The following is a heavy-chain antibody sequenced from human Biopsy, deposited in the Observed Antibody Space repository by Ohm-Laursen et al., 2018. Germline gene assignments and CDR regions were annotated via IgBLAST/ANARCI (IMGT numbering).Heavy chain of an antibody. V-gene: IGHV3-30*18. CDR1: GFTFNNYG. CDR2: MSYDGTQK. CDR3: AKDYRDSRGIFGIVVVRPLDY. Sequence: SLRLSCSASGFTFNNYGMHWVRQAPGKGLEWVATMSYDGTQKYYGDSVKGRFTISRDNSKNTLYLQMNSLRAEDTAVYYCAKDYRDSRGIFGIVVVRPLDYWGQGSLVTVSS. D-gene: IGHD3-22*01. J-gene: IGHJ4*02.